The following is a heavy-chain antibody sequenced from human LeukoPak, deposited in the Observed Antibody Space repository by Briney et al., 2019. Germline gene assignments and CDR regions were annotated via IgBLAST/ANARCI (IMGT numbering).Heavy chain of an antibody. J-gene: IGHJ4*02. CDR1: GYTFTGYY. CDR3: AREGLWFGELLGFDY. Sequence: ASVKVSCKASGYTFTGYYMHWVRQAPGQGLEWMGWINPNSGGTNYAQKFQGRVTMTRDTSISTAYMELSRLRSDDTAVYYCAREGLWFGELLGFDYWGQGTLVTVSS. D-gene: IGHD3-10*01. V-gene: IGHV1-2*02. CDR2: INPNSGGT.